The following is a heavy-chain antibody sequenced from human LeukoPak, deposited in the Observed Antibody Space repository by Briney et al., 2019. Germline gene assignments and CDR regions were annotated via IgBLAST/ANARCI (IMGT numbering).Heavy chain of an antibody. CDR3: AKDYRGYSYEPYYFDY. CDR1: GFTFDDYA. Sequence: GGSLRLSCAASGFTFDDYAMHWVRQAPGKGLEWVSGISWNSGSIGYADSVKGRFTISRDNAKNSLYLQMNSLRAGDTALYYCAKDYRGYSYEPYYFDYWGQGTLVTVSS. D-gene: IGHD5-18*01. CDR2: ISWNSGSI. J-gene: IGHJ4*02. V-gene: IGHV3-9*01.